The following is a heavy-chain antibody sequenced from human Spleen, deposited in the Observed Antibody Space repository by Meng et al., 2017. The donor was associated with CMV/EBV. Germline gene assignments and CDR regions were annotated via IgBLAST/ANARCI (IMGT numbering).Heavy chain of an antibody. J-gene: IGHJ6*02. D-gene: IGHD6-6*01. CDR2: SNAGNGNT. CDR1: GYTFTSYA. V-gene: IGHV1-3*02. CDR3: ARDVHSSSGAYYYYYGMDV. Sequence: ASVKVSCKASGYTFTSYAMHWVRQAPGQRLEWMGWSNAGNGNTKYSQEFQGRVTITRDTSASTAYMELRSLRSDDTAVYYCARDVHSSSGAYYYYYGMDVWGQGTTVTVSS.